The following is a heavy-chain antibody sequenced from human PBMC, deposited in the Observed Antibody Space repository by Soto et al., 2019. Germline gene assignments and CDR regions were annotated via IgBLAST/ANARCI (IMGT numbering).Heavy chain of an antibody. CDR3: ARSQGSSTSLEIYYYYYYGMDV. J-gene: IGHJ6*02. D-gene: IGHD2-2*01. V-gene: IGHV1-69*01. Sequence: QVQLVQSGAEVKKPGSSVKVSCKASGGTFSSYAISWVRQAPGQGLEWRGGIIPISGTANYAQKFQGSVTITADESTSTAYMELRSLRSEDTAVYYCARSQGSSTSLEIYYYYYYGMDVWGQGTTVTVSS. CDR2: IIPISGTA. CDR1: GGTFSSYA.